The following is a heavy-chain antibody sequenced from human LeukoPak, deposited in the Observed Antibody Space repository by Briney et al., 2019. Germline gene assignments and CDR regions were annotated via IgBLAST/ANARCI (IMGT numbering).Heavy chain of an antibody. CDR3: ASDMAYCSSTSCYSHYYYMDV. CDR1: GGTFSSYA. Sequence: GSSVKISCKASGGTFSSYAISWVRQAPGQGLEWMGGIIPNFGTANYAQKFQGRVAITTDESTSTAYMELSSLRSEDTAVYYCASDMAYCSSTSCYSHYYYMDVWGKGTTVTVSS. D-gene: IGHD2-2*01. J-gene: IGHJ6*03. V-gene: IGHV1-69*05. CDR2: IIPNFGTA.